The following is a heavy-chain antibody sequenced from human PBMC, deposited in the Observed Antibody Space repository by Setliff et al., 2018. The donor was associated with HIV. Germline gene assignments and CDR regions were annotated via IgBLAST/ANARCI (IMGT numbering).Heavy chain of an antibody. CDR2: IRRKAYGGTT. D-gene: IGHD2-8*02. CDR3: ARHRYLDWVWRNDFDY. CDR1: GFTFGDYA. J-gene: IGHJ4*02. V-gene: IGHV3-49*04. Sequence: GGSLRLSCTASGFTFGDYAVSWVRQAPGKGLQWVGFIRRKAYGGTTEYAASVKGRFTISRDDSKSIAYLQMISLQTEDTAMYYCARHRYLDWVWRNDFDYWGQGTLVTVSS.